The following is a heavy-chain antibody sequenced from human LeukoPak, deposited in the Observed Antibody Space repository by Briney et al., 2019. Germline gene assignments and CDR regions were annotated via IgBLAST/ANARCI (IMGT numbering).Heavy chain of an antibody. Sequence: AGGSLRLSCAASGFTFSSYWMHWVRQAPGKGLVWVSRINSDGSSTSYADSVKGRFTISRDTAKNTLYLQMNSLRAEDTAVYYCATGVQLVRYFDYWGQGTLVTVSS. CDR3: ATGVQLVRYFDY. D-gene: IGHD6-13*01. J-gene: IGHJ4*02. CDR1: GFTFSSYW. CDR2: INSDGSST. V-gene: IGHV3-74*01.